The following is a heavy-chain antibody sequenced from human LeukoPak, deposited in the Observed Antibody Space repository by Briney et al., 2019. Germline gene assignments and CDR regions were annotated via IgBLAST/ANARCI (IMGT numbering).Heavy chain of an antibody. D-gene: IGHD3-22*01. CDR2: IYHSGTT. CDR3: ARDSYSETSASYWYFHL. Sequence: SETLSLTCAVAGVSIRSSNWWSWVRQSPAKGLEWIGEIYHSGTTNYNQSLKSRVTISVDKSDKQLSLKLTSVPAAATAVYYCARDSYSETSASYWYFHLRGRGTLVTVSS. J-gene: IGHJ2*01. V-gene: IGHV4-4*02. CDR1: GVSIRSSNW.